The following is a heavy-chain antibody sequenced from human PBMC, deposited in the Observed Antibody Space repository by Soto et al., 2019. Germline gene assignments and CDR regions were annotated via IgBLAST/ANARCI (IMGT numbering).Heavy chain of an antibody. Sequence: QVQLVQSGAEVKKPGSSVKVSCKASGGTLNKHAITWVRRAPGQGLEWLGGIIPMFGIPNYPQKFQGRVTITADDSTTTSHMELHSLTSDDTAVYYCARGGTSCWLEGAYDVWGQGTMVTVSS. V-gene: IGHV1-69*01. D-gene: IGHD2-2*01. J-gene: IGHJ3*01. CDR2: IIPMFGIP. CDR1: GGTLNKHA. CDR3: ARGGTSCWLEGAYDV.